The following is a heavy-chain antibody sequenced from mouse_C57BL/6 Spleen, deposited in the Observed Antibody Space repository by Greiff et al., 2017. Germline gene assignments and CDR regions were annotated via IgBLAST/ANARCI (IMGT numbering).Heavy chain of an antibody. D-gene: IGHD1-1*01. CDR3: ARSPITTVVAPFDY. V-gene: IGHV1-19*01. CDR1: GYTFTDYY. CDR2: INPYNGGT. J-gene: IGHJ2*01. Sequence: EVQLQQSGPVLVKPGASVKLSCKASGYTFTDYYMNWVKQSHGQSLEWIGVINPYNGGTSYNQKFKGKATLTVDKSSSTAYMELNSLTSEDSSVYYCARSPITTVVAPFDYWGQGTTLTVSS.